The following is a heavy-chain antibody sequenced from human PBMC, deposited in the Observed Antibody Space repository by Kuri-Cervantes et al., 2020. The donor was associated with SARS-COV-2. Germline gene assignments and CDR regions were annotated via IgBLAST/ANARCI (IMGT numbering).Heavy chain of an antibody. CDR2: IDSGGNT. Sequence: GGSLRLSCAASGFTVSNKYMTWVRQAPGKGLNCVSVIDSGGNTYYADSVKGRFTISRDGSENTLYLQMNNLSAVDTAVYYCTRADISGSNKWFFNLWGRGTLVTVSS. J-gene: IGHJ2*01. V-gene: IGHV3-53*01. CDR1: GFTVSNKY. D-gene: IGHD3-22*01. CDR3: TRADISGSNKWFFNL.